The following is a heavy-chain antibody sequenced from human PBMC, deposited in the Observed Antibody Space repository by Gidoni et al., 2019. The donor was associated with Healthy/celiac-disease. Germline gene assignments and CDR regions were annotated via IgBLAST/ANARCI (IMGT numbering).Heavy chain of an antibody. J-gene: IGHJ5*02. CDR3: ARDASVVPAAILDP. Sequence: EVQLVESGGGLVQPGGSLRLSCAASGFTFSSYWMSWVRQAPGKGLEWVANIKQDGSEKYYVDSVKGRFTISRDNAKNSLYLQMNSLRAEDTAVYYCARDASVVPAAILDPWGQGTLVTVSS. V-gene: IGHV3-7*01. CDR2: IKQDGSEK. CDR1: GFTFSSYW. D-gene: IGHD2-2*01.